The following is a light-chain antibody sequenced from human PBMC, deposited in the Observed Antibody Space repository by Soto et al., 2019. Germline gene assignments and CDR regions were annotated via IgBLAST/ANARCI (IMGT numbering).Light chain of an antibody. Sequence: EIVLTQSPGTLSVSPGERATLSCRASQTISSDYLAWYQQKPGQAPSLLIYGTSSRATGIPDRFSGSGSGTDFTLTISRLEPEDSAIYYCQQYVGWTFGQGTKVAIK. V-gene: IGKV3-20*01. J-gene: IGKJ1*01. CDR2: GTS. CDR1: QTISSDY. CDR3: QQYVGWT.